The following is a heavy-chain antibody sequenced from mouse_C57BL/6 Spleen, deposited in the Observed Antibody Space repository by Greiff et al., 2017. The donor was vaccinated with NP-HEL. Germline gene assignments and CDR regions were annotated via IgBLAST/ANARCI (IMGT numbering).Heavy chain of an antibody. CDR1: GYTFTSYW. V-gene: IGHV1-50*01. CDR2: IDPSDSYT. J-gene: IGHJ3*01. CDR3: ASSGSLFAY. D-gene: IGHD1-2*01. Sequence: QVHVKQPGAELVKPGASVKLSCKASGYTFTSYWMQWVKQRPGQGLEWIGEIDPSDSYTNYNQKFKGKATLTVDTSSSTAYMQLSSLTSEDSAVYYCASSGSLFAYWGQGTLVTVSA.